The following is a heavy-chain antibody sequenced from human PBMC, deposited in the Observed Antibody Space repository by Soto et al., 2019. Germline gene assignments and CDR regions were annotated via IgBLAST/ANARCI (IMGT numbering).Heavy chain of an antibody. V-gene: IGHV3-21*01. J-gene: IGHJ6*02. CDR2: ISSSSSYI. CDR3: AREVVPAAMPESVYYSYYYGMDV. D-gene: IGHD2-2*01. Sequence: VGSLRLSCAASGFTFSSYSMNWVRQAPGKGLEWVSSISSSSSYIYYADSVKGRFTISRDNAKNSLYLQMNSLRAEDTAVYYCAREVVPAAMPESVYYSYYYGMDVWGQGTTVTVSS. CDR1: GFTFSSYS.